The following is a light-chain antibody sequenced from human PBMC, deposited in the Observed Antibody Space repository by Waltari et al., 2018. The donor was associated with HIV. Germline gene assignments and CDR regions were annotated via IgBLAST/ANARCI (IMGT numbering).Light chain of an antibody. J-gene: IGKJ1*01. CDR2: SAS. Sequence: DIPMTQSPSSLSASVADRVTIICRASQNIDTYLNWYQQKPGKAPNLLISSASSLQGGAPTRFRGRGSGTEFTLTISSLQPEDFAIYYCQQSYRTPWTFGQGTRVDIK. CDR3: QQSYRTPWT. CDR1: QNIDTY. V-gene: IGKV1-39*01.